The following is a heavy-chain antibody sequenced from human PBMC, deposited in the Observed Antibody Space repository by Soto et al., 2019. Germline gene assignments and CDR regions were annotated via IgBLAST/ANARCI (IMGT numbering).Heavy chain of an antibody. CDR2: IIASGVNT. CDR3: AKMRDVRQGFDP. CDR1: GFTFSSYA. V-gene: IGHV3-23*01. J-gene: IGHJ5*02. Sequence: EVQLLESGGGLVQPGGSLRLSCVASGFTFSSYAMSWVRQAPGKGLEWVSAIIASGVNTYYADSVKGRFTISRDNSKNTLYLQMNSLRAEDTAVYSCAKMRDVRQGFDPWGQGTLVTVSS.